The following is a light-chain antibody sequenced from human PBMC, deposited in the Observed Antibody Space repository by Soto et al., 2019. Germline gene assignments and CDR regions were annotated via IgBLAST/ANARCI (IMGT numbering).Light chain of an antibody. CDR2: DDS. Sequence: SYELTQAPSVSGAPGQTARITCGGNNVGGKSVHWYQQRPGQAPVVVVYDDSDRPSGIPERFSGSNSGNTPTLTISRVEAGDEADYYCQVWDVSSEHWVFGGGTKLTVL. CDR1: NVGGKS. V-gene: IGLV3-21*02. CDR3: QVWDVSSEHWV. J-gene: IGLJ3*02.